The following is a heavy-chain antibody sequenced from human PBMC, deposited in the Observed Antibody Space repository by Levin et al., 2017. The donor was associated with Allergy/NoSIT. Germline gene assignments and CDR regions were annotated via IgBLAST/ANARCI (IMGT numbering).Heavy chain of an antibody. CDR1: GFTFSSYG. J-gene: IGHJ4*02. Sequence: GGSLRLSCAASGFTFSSYGMNWVRQAPGEGLEGVSYISSSSNTIYYADSVKGRFTISRDNAKNSLYLQMNSLRAEDTAVYYCAREVGTTGTPDYWGQGTLVTVSS. CDR2: ISSSSNTI. CDR3: AREVGTTGTPDY. V-gene: IGHV3-48*01. D-gene: IGHD1-1*01.